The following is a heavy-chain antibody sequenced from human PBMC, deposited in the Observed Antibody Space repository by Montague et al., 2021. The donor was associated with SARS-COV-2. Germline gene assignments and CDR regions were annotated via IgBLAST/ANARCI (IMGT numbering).Heavy chain of an antibody. D-gene: IGHD3-3*01. V-gene: IGHV4-61*02. J-gene: IGHJ4*02. Sequence: TLSLTCTVSGGSISSGSYYWSWIRQPAGKGLEWIGRIYTSRSTNYNPSLKSRVTISVDTSKNQFSLKLSSVTAADTAVYYCARADFWSGYLYFDYWGQGTLVTVSS. CDR3: ARADFWSGYLYFDY. CDR1: GGSISSGSYY. CDR2: IYTSRST.